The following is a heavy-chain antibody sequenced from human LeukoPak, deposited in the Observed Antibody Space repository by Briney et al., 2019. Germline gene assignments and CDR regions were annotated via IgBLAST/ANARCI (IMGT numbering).Heavy chain of an antibody. D-gene: IGHD4-23*01. CDR3: ARSYGGNSPYFDY. CDR1: GFTFDDYS. J-gene: IGHJ4*02. CDR2: ISSSSSYI. V-gene: IGHV3-21*01. Sequence: GGSLRLSCAASGFTFDDYSMNWVRQAPGKGLEWVSSISSSSSYIYYADSVKGRFTISRDNAKNSLYLQMNSLRAEDTAVYYCARSYGGNSPYFDYWGQGTLVTVSS.